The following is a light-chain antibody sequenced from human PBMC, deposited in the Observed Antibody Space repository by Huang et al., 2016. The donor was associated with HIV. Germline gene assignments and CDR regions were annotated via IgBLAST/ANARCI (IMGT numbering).Light chain of an antibody. V-gene: IGKV1-33*01. Sequence: DIQMTQSPSSLSASVGDRVTITCQASQDISTYLNWYQQKPGNAPKVLIYAASNLETGVPSRFSGSGSGTDFTCTISSLQPGDIATYYCQQYDNLPWTFGQGTKVEIK. CDR1: QDISTY. CDR3: QQYDNLPWT. CDR2: AAS. J-gene: IGKJ1*01.